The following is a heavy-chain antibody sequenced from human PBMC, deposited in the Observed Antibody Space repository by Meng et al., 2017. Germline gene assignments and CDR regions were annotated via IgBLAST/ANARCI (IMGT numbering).Heavy chain of an antibody. CDR3: ARDTVEAYCGGDCCPLGY. CDR2: INHSGST. CDR1: GGSFSGYY. J-gene: IGHJ4*02. Sequence: VQLKQWGAGLLKPSETLSLTCAVYGGSFSGYYWSWIRQPPGKGLEWIGEINHSGSTNYNPSLKSRVTISVGTSKNQFSLKLSSVTAADTAVYYCARDTVEAYCGGDCCPLGYWGQGTLVTVSS. D-gene: IGHD2-21*02. V-gene: IGHV4-34*01.